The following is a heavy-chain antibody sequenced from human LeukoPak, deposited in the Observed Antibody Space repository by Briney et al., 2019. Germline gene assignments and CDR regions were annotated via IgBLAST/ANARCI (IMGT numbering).Heavy chain of an antibody. V-gene: IGHV4-34*01. CDR2: INHSGST. CDR3: ARGRRITMIVVVIYNWFDP. J-gene: IGHJ5*02. D-gene: IGHD3-22*01. CDR1: GGPFSGYY. Sequence: PSETLSLTCAVYGGPFSGYYWSWIRQPPGKGLEWIGEINHSGSTNYNPSLKSRVTISVDTSKNQFSLKLSSVTAADTAVYYCARGRRITMIVVVIYNWFDPWGRGTLVTVSS.